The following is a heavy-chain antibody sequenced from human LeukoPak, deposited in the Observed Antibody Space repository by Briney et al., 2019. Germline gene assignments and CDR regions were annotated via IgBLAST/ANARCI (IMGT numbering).Heavy chain of an antibody. V-gene: IGHV5-51*01. CDR3: ARGLPRPPLQTAPNLFDP. CDR2: IYPGDSDT. J-gene: IGHJ5*02. CDR1: GYSFTSYW. Sequence: GESLKISCKGSGYSFTSYWIGWVRQMPGKGLEWMGIIYPGDSDTRYSPSFQGQVTISADKSISTAYLQWSSLKASDTAMYYCARGLPRPPLQTAPNLFDPRGQVTLVTVYS. D-gene: IGHD4-11*01.